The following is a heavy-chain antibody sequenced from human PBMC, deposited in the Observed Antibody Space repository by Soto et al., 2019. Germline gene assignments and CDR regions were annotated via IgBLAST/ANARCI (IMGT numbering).Heavy chain of an antibody. V-gene: IGHV1-2*04. Sequence: ASVKVSCKASGGTFSIYGISWVRQAPGQGLEWMGWINPNSGGTNYAQKFQGWVTMTRDTSISTAYMELSRLRSDDTAVYYCAREADYDILTGYYPPVYYYYGMDVWGQGTTVTVSS. CDR1: GGTFSIYG. CDR2: INPNSGGT. J-gene: IGHJ6*02. CDR3: AREADYDILTGYYPPVYYYYGMDV. D-gene: IGHD3-9*01.